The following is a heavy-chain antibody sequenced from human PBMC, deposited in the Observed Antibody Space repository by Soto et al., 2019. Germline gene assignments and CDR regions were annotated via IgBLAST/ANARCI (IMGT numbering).Heavy chain of an antibody. CDR3: ARDAGGPADY. V-gene: IGHV4-59*01. Sequence: SATLSLTCTVSVESISIYYWSWIRQPPGKGLEWIGYMYYSGSTNYNPSLKSRVTISVDTSKNQFSLKLSSVTAADTAVYYCARDAGGPADYWGQGTLVTVSS. CDR1: VESISIYY. D-gene: IGHD2-15*01. J-gene: IGHJ4*02. CDR2: MYYSGST.